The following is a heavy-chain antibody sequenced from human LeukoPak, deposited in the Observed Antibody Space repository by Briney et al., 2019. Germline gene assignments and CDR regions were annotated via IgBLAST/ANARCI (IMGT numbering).Heavy chain of an antibody. D-gene: IGHD3-10*01. CDR3: ARAVDNYYGSGSYY. V-gene: IGHV3-21*01. J-gene: IGHJ4*02. Sequence: GGSLRLSCAASGFTFSSYSMNWVRQAPGKGLEWVSSISSSSSYIYYADSVKGRFTISRDNAKNSLYLQMNSLRAEDTAVYYCARAVDNYYGSGSYYWGQGTLVTVSS. CDR2: ISSSSSYI. CDR1: GFTFSSYS.